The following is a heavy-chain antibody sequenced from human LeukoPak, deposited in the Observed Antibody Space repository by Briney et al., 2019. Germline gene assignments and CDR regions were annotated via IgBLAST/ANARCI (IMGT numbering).Heavy chain of an antibody. Sequence: SETLSLTCTVSGGSISSGDYYWSWIRQPPGKGLEWIGYIYYSGSTYYNPSLKSRVTISVDTSKNQFSLKLSSVTAADTAVYYCASGALYGSGSYLDDAFNIWGQGTMVTVSS. V-gene: IGHV4-30-4*01. D-gene: IGHD3-10*01. CDR2: IYYSGST. CDR3: ASGALYGSGSYLDDAFNI. J-gene: IGHJ3*02. CDR1: GGSISSGDYY.